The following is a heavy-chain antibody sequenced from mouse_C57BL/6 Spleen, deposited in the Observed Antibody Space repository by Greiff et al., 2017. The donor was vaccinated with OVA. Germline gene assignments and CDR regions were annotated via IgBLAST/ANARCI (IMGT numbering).Heavy chain of an antibody. V-gene: IGHV1-54*01. D-gene: IGHD2-5*01. CDR1: GYAFTNYL. CDR2: INPGSGGT. Sequence: QVQLKQSGAELVRPGTSVKVSCKASGYAFTNYLIEWVKQRPGQGLEWIGVINPGSGGTNYNEKFKGKATLTADKSSSTAYMQLSSLTSENSAVYICARKSNYAYWGQGTTLTVSS. J-gene: IGHJ2*01. CDR3: ARKSNYAY.